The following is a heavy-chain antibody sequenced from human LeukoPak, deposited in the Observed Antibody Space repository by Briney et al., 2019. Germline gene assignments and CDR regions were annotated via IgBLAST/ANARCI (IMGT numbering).Heavy chain of an antibody. D-gene: IGHD3-22*01. Sequence: ASVKVSCKASGGTFSSYAISWVRQAPGQGLEWMGWISAYNGNTNYAQKLQGRVTMTTDTSTSTAYMELRSLRSDDTAVYYCARGPNYYDSSGYYSRDYWGQGTLVTVSS. CDR2: ISAYNGNT. J-gene: IGHJ4*02. CDR1: GGTFSSYA. CDR3: ARGPNYYDSSGYYSRDY. V-gene: IGHV1-18*01.